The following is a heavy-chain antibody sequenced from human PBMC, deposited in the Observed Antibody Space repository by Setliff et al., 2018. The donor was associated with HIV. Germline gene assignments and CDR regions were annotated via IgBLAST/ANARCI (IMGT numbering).Heavy chain of an antibody. J-gene: IGHJ4*02. D-gene: IGHD5-18*01. V-gene: IGHV4-38-2*01. CDR3: AKAGGAGYSYTYYFDY. CDR2: IHHSGTT. Sequence: SETLSLTCAVSGYSISSGYYWAWIRQSPGKGLDWIGSIHHSGTTYYNPSLKSRVTISVDPSKNQFSLKLSSVTAADTAVYYCAKAGGAGYSYTYYFDYWCPGTLVTVSS. CDR1: GYSISSGYY.